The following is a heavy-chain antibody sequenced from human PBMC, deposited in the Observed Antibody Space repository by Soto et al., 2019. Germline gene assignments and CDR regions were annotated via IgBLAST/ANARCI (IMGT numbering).Heavy chain of an antibody. J-gene: IGHJ5*02. CDR1: GFTFSYYE. D-gene: IGHD6-13*01. CDR2: ISHTDRLT. CDR3: ARDTGRASADL. V-gene: IGHV3-48*03. Sequence: EVQLAESGGDLVQPGGSLRLSCVGSGFTFSYYEMNWVRQAPGKGLERVAFISHTDRLTHYPDSVKGRFTISRDNAQNSLYLEMTCLRVEDTGVYYCARDTGRASADLWGQGTLVSVSS.